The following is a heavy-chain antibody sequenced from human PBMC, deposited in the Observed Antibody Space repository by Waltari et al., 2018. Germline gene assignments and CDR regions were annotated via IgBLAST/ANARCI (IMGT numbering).Heavy chain of an antibody. D-gene: IGHD3-22*01. Sequence: QVQLVQSGAEVKKTGASVKVSCKASGYTFTGYSMHWVRQAPGPGLEWMGWINPNSGGTNYAQKFQGRVTMTRDTSISTAYMELSRLRSDDTAVYYCARGYYYDSSGYYSDDAFDIWGQGTMVTVSS. V-gene: IGHV1-2*02. CDR3: ARGYYYDSSGYYSDDAFDI. CDR1: GYTFTGYS. CDR2: INPNSGGT. J-gene: IGHJ3*02.